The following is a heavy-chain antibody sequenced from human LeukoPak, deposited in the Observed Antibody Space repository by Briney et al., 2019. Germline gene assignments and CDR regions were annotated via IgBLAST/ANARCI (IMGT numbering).Heavy chain of an antibody. CDR3: ATEYSSSWSFDY. D-gene: IGHD6-13*01. CDR1: GGTFSSYA. J-gene: IGHJ4*02. V-gene: IGHV1-69*06. Sequence: ASVKVSCKASGGTFSSYAISWVRQAPGQGLEWMGGIIPIFGTANYAQKFQGRVTMTEDTSTDTAYMELSSLRSEDTAVYYCATEYSSSWSFDYWGQGTLVTVSS. CDR2: IIPIFGTA.